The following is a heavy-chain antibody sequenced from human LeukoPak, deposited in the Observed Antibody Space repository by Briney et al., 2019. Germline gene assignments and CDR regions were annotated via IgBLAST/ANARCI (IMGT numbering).Heavy chain of an antibody. D-gene: IGHD6-13*01. Sequence: APVKVSCKASGYTFTGYYMHWVRQAPGQGLEWMGWINPNSGGTNYAQKFQGRVTMTRDTSISTAYMELSRLRSDDTAVYYCARDHSSSCQLLDYWGQGTLVTVSS. CDR3: ARDHSSSCQLLDY. J-gene: IGHJ4*02. CDR1: GYTFTGYY. CDR2: INPNSGGT. V-gene: IGHV1-2*02.